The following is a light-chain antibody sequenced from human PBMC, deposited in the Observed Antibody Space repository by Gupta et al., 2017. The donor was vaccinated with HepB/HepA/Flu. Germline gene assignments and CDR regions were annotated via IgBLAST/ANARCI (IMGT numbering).Light chain of an antibody. Sequence: SYELRKPPSVSVSPGQTASITCSGEKFGDRFAYWYQQRPGQSPVLVIYQDTKRPSGIPERFSGSNSGNTATLTITETQAMDEAAYYCQTWDNYNVIFGGGTKLTVL. CDR1: KFGDRF. V-gene: IGLV3-1*01. CDR3: QTWDNYNVI. CDR2: QDT. J-gene: IGLJ2*01.